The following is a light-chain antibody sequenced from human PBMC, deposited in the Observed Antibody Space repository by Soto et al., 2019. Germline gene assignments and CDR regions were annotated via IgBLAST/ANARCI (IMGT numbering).Light chain of an antibody. J-gene: IGLJ2*01. CDR2: EVS. V-gene: IGLV2-8*01. CDR1: SSDVGGYNY. Sequence: QSVLTQPPSASGSPGQSVTISCTGTSSDVGGYNYVSWYQQHPGKAPKLMIYEVSKRPSVVPDRFSGSKSGNTASLTVSGLQAEDEADYYCSSYAGSNNSVFGGGTKLTVL. CDR3: SSYAGSNNSV.